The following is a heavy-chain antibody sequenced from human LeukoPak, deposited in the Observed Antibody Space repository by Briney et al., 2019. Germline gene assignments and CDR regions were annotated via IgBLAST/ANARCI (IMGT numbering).Heavy chain of an antibody. CDR1: GGSISSGGYY. CDR2: IYHSGST. Sequence: SQTLSLTCTVSGGSISSGGYYWSWIRQPPGKGLEWIGYIYHSGSTYYNPSLKSRVTISVDRSKNQFSLKLSSVTAADTAVYYCARGYMGIFDYWGQGTLVTVSS. D-gene: IGHD5-12*01. J-gene: IGHJ4*02. V-gene: IGHV4-30-2*01. CDR3: ARGYMGIFDY.